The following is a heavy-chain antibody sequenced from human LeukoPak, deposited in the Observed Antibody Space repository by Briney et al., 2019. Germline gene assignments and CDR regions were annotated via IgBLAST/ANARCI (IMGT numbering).Heavy chain of an antibody. J-gene: IGHJ3*02. V-gene: IGHV3-30-3*01. Sequence: PGGSLRLSCAASGFTFSSYAMHWVRQAPGKGLEWVAVISYDGSNKYYADSVKGRFTISRDNSKNTLYLQMNGLRAEDTAVYYCAREDDYGDYRGAFDIWGQGTMVTVSS. D-gene: IGHD4-17*01. CDR3: AREDDYGDYRGAFDI. CDR1: GFTFSSYA. CDR2: ISYDGSNK.